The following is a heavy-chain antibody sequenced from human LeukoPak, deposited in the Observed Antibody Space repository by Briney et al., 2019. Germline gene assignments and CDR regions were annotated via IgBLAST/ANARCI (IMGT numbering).Heavy chain of an antibody. D-gene: IGHD5-24*01. CDR2: MNPNSGNT. CDR1: GYTFTSYD. CDR3: ARARDGYKTYYYYYMDV. J-gene: IGHJ6*03. Sequence: ASVKVSCKASGYTFTSYDINWVRQATGQGLEWMGWMNPNSGNTGYAQKFQGRVTMTRNTSISTAYMELSSLRSEDTAVYYCARARDGYKTYYYYYMDVWGKGTTVTVSS. V-gene: IGHV1-8*01.